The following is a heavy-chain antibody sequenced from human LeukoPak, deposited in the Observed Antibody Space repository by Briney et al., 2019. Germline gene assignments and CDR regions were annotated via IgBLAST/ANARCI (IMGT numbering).Heavy chain of an antibody. V-gene: IGHV3-48*03. CDR1: GFTFSSYE. CDR2: ISTSASTI. Sequence: GGSLRLSCAASGFTFSSYEMNWVRQAPGKGLEWVSYISTSASTIYYADSVEGRFTSSRDNAKNSLYLQMNSLRAEDTAVYYCARRGTSRSSYYFDYWGQGTLVTVSS. J-gene: IGHJ4*02. CDR3: ARRGTSRSSYYFDY.